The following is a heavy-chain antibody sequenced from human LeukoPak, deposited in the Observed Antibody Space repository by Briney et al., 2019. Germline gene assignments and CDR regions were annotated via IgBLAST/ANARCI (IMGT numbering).Heavy chain of an antibody. D-gene: IGHD6-13*01. V-gene: IGHV4-59*01. J-gene: IGHJ3*02. CDR1: GGSIRSYY. Sequence: PLETLSLTCTVSGGSIRSYYWSWIRQPPGKGLEWIGYIYYSGSTNYNPSLKSRVTISVDTSKNQLSLKLSSVTAADTAVYYCARDRDSSSWYGTNDAFDIWGQGTMVTVSS. CDR2: IYYSGST. CDR3: ARDRDSSSWYGTNDAFDI.